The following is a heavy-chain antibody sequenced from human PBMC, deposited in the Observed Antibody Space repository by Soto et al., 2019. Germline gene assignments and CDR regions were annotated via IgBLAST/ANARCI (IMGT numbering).Heavy chain of an antibody. Sequence: QVQLQESGPGLVKPSQTLSLTCTVSGGSISSGDYYWSWIRQPPGKGLEWIGYIYYSGSTYYNPSLKCRVTITVDTSKNQFSLKLRSVTAADTAVYYCARHGYCSSTSCYAGGGWFDPWGQGTLVTVSS. D-gene: IGHD2-2*03. V-gene: IGHV4-30-4*01. CDR1: GGSISSGDYY. J-gene: IGHJ5*02. CDR3: ARHGYCSSTSCYAGGGWFDP. CDR2: IYYSGST.